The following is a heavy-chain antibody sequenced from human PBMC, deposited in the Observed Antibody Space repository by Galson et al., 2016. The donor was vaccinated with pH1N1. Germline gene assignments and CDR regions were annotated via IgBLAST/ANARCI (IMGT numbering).Heavy chain of an antibody. J-gene: IGHJ2*01. CDR2: IKQDGSEK. Sequence: SLRLSCAASGFSLSMYWMSWVRQAPGKGLEWLANIKQDGSEKYYVDSVKGRFTITRDNAKNSVFLEMNSLRAEDTALYYCARDHVYGDYFEQFFNLWGRGTLVTVSS. CDR1: GFSLSMYW. D-gene: IGHD4-17*01. V-gene: IGHV3-7*01. CDR3: ARDHVYGDYFEQFFNL.